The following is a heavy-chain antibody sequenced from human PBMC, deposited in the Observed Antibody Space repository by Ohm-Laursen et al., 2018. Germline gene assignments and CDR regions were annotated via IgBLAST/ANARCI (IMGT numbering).Heavy chain of an antibody. J-gene: IGHJ4*02. CDR3: AKVKVDTAMWDYFDY. V-gene: IGHV3-23*01. Sequence: SLRLSCSASGFTFSSYAMSWVRQAPGKGLEWVSAISGSGGSTYYADSVKGRFTISRDNSKNTLYLQMNSLRAEDTAVYYCAKVKVDTAMWDYFDYWGQGTLVTVSS. CDR1: GFTFSSYA. D-gene: IGHD5-18*01. CDR2: ISGSGGST.